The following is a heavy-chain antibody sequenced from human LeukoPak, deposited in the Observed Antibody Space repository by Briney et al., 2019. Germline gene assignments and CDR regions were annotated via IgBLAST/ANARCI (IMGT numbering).Heavy chain of an antibody. CDR3: ARRFLTYQRPSDQPTYYYYYYMDV. Sequence: PSETLSLTCTVSGGSISSHYWSWIRQPPGKGLEWIGYIYYSGRTNYNACLKSRVTVSVDTSKNQISLKLSSVTAADTAVYYCARRFLTYQRPSDQPTYYYYYYMDVWGKGTTVTVSS. J-gene: IGHJ6*03. CDR2: IYYSGRT. CDR1: GGSISSHY. D-gene: IGHD1-1*01. V-gene: IGHV4-59*11.